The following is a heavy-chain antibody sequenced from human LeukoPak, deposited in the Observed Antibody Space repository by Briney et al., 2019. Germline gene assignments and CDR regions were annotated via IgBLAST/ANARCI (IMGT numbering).Heavy chain of an antibody. Sequence: SETLSLTCAVYGGSFSGYYWSWIRQPPGKGLEWIGEINHSGSTNYNPSLKSRVTISVDTSKNQFSLKLSSVTAADTAVYYCARGIQLWSRYFDYWGQGTLVTVSS. J-gene: IGHJ4*02. D-gene: IGHD5-18*01. CDR2: INHSGST. CDR3: ARGIQLWSRYFDY. V-gene: IGHV4-34*01. CDR1: GGSFSGYY.